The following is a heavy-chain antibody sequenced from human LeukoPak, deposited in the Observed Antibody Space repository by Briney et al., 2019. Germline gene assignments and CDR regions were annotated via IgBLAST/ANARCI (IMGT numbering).Heavy chain of an antibody. V-gene: IGHV4-34*01. CDR2: INHSGST. CDR1: GGSFSGYY. D-gene: IGHD6-13*01. Sequence: SETLSLTCAVYGGSFSGYYWSWIRQPPGKGLEWIGEINHSGSTNYNPSLKSRVTISVDTSKNQFSLKLSSVTAADTAVYYCARKATSSSFDYWGQGTLVTVPS. J-gene: IGHJ4*02. CDR3: ARKATSSSFDY.